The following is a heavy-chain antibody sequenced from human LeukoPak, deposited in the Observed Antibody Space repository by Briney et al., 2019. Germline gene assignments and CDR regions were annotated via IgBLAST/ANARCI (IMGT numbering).Heavy chain of an antibody. V-gene: IGHV4-34*01. D-gene: IGHD3-9*01. J-gene: IGHJ3*02. CDR2: INHSGST. CDR3: ARHSHRSGYKRDAFDI. Sequence: SETLSLTCAVYGGSFSGYYWSWIRQPPGKGLEWIGEINHSGSTNYNPSLKSRVTISVDTSKNQFSLKLSSVTAADTAVYYCARHSHRSGYKRDAFDIWGQGTMVTVPS. CDR1: GGSFSGYY.